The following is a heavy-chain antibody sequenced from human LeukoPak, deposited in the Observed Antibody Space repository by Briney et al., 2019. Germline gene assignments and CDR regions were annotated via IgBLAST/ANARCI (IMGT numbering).Heavy chain of an antibody. D-gene: IGHD3-10*01. CDR2: ISYDGSNK. CDR1: GFTFSNYG. CDR3: AKDSHGSFDY. Sequence: GGSLRLSCAASGFTFSNYGMHWVRQAPGKGLEWVAVISYDGSNKYYEDSVKGRFPISRENSKDPLYLQMNSLRAEDTAVYYCAKDSHGSFDYWGQGALVTVSS. J-gene: IGHJ4*02. V-gene: IGHV3-30*18.